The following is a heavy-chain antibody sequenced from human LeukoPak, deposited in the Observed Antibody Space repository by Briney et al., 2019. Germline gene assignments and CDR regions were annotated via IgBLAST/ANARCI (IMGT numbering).Heavy chain of an antibody. CDR1: GFTFSSYA. D-gene: IGHD2-2*01. V-gene: IGHV3-23*01. CDR3: AKDGYCSSTNCYPAPY. J-gene: IGHJ4*02. CDR2: VSGNGGNT. Sequence: GGSLRLSCAASGFTFSSYAMSWVRQAPGKGLEWVAAVSGNGGNTHYADSVKGRFTVSRDNSENTLILQMNTLRAEDTAVYYCAKDGYCSSTNCYPAPYWGQGTLVTVSS.